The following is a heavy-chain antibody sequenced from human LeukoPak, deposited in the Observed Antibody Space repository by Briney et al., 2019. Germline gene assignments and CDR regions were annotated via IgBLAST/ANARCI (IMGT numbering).Heavy chain of an antibody. V-gene: IGHV1-18*01. CDR3: ARVLYSYGPEYYYYYYGMDV. CDR1: GYTFTSYG. CDR2: ISAYNGNT. D-gene: IGHD5-18*01. Sequence: GASVKVSCKASGYTFTSYGISWVRQAPGQGLEWMGWISAYNGNTNYAQKLQGRVTMTTDTSTSTAYMELRSLRSDDTAVYYCARVLYSYGPEYYYYYYGMDVWGQGTTVTVSS. J-gene: IGHJ6*02.